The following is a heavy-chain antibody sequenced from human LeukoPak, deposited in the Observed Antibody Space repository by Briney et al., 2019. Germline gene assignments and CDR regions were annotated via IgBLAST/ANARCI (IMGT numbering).Heavy chain of an antibody. CDR2: ITGSGGST. D-gene: IGHD3-9*01. J-gene: IGHJ4*02. Sequence: GASLSLSCAASGFIFSNYAMSWVRQAPGKGLEWVSAITGSGGSTYYADSVKGRFTISRDNSKNTLYLQMNSLRAEDTAVYYCSKWGDYDVLTGYYVSDYWGQGTLVTVSS. V-gene: IGHV3-23*01. CDR1: GFIFSNYA. CDR3: SKWGDYDVLTGYYVSDY.